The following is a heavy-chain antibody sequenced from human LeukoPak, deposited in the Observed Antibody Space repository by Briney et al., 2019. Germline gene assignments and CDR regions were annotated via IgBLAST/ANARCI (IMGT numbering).Heavy chain of an antibody. D-gene: IGHD3-16*01. CDR2: ISGSGGST. CDR1: GFTFSSYA. V-gene: IGHV3-23*01. J-gene: IGHJ3*02. CDR3: AKDWGNLGTITDAFDI. Sequence: PGGSLRLSCAASGFTFSSYAMSWVRQAPGKGLEWVSRISGSGGSTYYADSVKGRFTISRDNSKNTLYLQMNSLRAEDTAVYFCAKDWGNLGTITDAFDIWGQGTMVTVSS.